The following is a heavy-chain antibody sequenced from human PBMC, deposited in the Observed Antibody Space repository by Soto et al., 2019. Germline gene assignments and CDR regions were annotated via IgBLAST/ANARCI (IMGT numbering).Heavy chain of an antibody. CDR3: AKSMVRGVTPNAFDI. CDR2: ISTSSSTI. J-gene: IGHJ3*02. V-gene: IGHV3-48*01. Sequence: GGSLRLSCAASGFTFSSYSMNWVRQAPGKGLEWLSYISTSSSTIYYADSVKGRFTISRDNSKNTLYLQMNSLRAEDTAVYYCAKSMVRGVTPNAFDIWGQGTMVPVSS. CDR1: GFTFSSYS. D-gene: IGHD3-10*01.